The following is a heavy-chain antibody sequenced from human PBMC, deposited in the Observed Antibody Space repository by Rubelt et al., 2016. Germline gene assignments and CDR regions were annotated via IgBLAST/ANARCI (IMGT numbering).Heavy chain of an antibody. D-gene: IGHD6-19*01. J-gene: IGHJ4*02. Sequence: QVQLQESGPGLVKPSETLSLTCTVSGGSINSYYWSWIRQPPGKGLDWIGHFYYSGSTNSNPSLKSRVTISVDTSKNQLSLKLNSVTAADTAVYYCARSGKQWDALDYWGQGTLVTVSS. CDR1: GGSINSYY. V-gene: IGHV4-59*08. CDR2: FYYSGST. CDR3: ARSGKQWDALDY.